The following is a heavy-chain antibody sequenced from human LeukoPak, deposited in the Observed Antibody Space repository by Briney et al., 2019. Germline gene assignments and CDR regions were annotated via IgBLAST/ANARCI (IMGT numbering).Heavy chain of an antibody. CDR1: GFTVSSNY. V-gene: IGHV3-53*01. D-gene: IGHD2-21*02. CDR2: IYSGGST. Sequence: GGSLRLSCAASGFTVSSNYMSWVRQAPGKGLEWVSVIYSGGSTYYADSVKGRFTISRDNSKNTLYLQMNSPRAEDTAVYYCARDYNCGGDCYSHYFDYWGQGTLVTVSS. CDR3: ARDYNCGGDCYSHYFDY. J-gene: IGHJ4*02.